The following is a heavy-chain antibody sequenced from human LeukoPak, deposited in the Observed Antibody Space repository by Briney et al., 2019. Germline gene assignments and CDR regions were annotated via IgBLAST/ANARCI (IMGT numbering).Heavy chain of an antibody. CDR2: IKSKTDGGTT. J-gene: IGHJ1*01. D-gene: IGHD3-9*01. CDR3: TTELRYFDRAEYFQH. V-gene: IGHV3-15*01. CDR1: GFTFSNAW. Sequence: PGGSLRLSCAASGFTFSNAWMSWVRQAPGKGLEWVGRIKSKTDGGTTDYAAPVKGRFTISRDDSKNTLYLQMNSLKTEDTAVYYCTTELRYFDRAEYFQHWGQGTLVTVSS.